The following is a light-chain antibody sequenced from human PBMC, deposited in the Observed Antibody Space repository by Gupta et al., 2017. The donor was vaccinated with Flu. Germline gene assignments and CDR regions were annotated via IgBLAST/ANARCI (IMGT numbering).Light chain of an antibody. CDR1: TGAFTSSHY. Sequence: TCGSSTGAFTSSHYPYWLQQKPGQAPRTLIFDTTNKHSWTPARFSGSILGDKAALTLSGAPPEDEADSYCLLSYNAARRVFGGGTKLTVL. J-gene: IGLJ3*02. CDR2: DTT. CDR3: LLSYNAARRV. V-gene: IGLV7-46*01.